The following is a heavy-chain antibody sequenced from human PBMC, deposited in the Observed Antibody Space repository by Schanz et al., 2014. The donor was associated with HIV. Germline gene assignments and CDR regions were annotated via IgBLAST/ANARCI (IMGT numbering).Heavy chain of an antibody. V-gene: IGHV3-30*18. CDR1: GFTFSTYG. CDR3: AKDGSWEAFDGFDI. D-gene: IGHD1-26*01. Sequence: QVQLVESGGGVVQPGRSLRLSCAASGFTFSTYGMHWVRQGPGKGLEWGAFISYDGSNKYYADSVKGRFTISRDNSKNTLFLQMNSLRAEDTAVYYCAKDGSWEAFDGFDIWGQGTMVTVSS. J-gene: IGHJ3*02. CDR2: ISYDGSNK.